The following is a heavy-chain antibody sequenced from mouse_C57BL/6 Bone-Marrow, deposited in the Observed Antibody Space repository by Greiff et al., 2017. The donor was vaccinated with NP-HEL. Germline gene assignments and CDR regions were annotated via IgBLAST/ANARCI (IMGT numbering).Heavy chain of an antibody. CDR3: VYYYGSSLYYFDY. D-gene: IGHD1-1*01. CDR2: IYPRSGNT. J-gene: IGHJ2*01. Sequence: VQLQQSGAELARPGASVKLSCKASGYTFTSFGISWVKQRTGQGLEWIGEIYPRSGNTYYNEKFKGKATLTADKSSSTAYMELRSLTSEDSAVYFCVYYYGSSLYYFDYWGQGTTLTVSS. CDR1: GYTFTSFG. V-gene: IGHV1-81*01.